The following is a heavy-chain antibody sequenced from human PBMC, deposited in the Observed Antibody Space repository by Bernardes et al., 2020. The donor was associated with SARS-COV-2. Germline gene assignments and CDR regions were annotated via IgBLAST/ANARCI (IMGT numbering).Heavy chain of an antibody. CDR3: ARAGSYPSPPNDY. Sequence: GKGLEWVSYISSSSSYTNYADSVKGRFTISRDNAKNSLYLQMNSLRAEDTAVYYCARAGSYPSPPNDYWGQGTLVTVSS. CDR2: ISSSSSYT. D-gene: IGHD3-10*01. J-gene: IGHJ4*02. V-gene: IGHV3-11*03.